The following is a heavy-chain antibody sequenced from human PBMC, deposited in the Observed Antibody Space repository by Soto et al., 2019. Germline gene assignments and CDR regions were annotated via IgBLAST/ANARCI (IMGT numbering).Heavy chain of an antibody. J-gene: IGHJ2*01. CDR2: ISYDRSNK. D-gene: IGHD6-13*01. CDR3: SSVPAGNSDWYFDI. V-gene: IGHV3-30-3*01. Sequence: QVQLVESGGGVVQPGRSLRLSCAASGFTFSSYAMHWVRQAPGKGLECVAVISYDRSNKYYADSVKGRFTSSRDNSENTLYLQMNSLRAEDTAVYSCSSVPAGNSDWYFDIWGRGNLVTVSS. CDR1: GFTFSSYA.